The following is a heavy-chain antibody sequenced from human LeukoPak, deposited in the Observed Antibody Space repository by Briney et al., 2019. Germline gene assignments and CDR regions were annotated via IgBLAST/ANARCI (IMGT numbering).Heavy chain of an antibody. Sequence: GGSLRLSCIASGFTFTHYAMTWVRQAPGKGLEWVSDISASGSTIHYADSVKGRFTVSRDNSKNTVFLEMISLRVEDTALYHCAKGHGDWGGNYLDHWGQGAQVTISS. CDR2: ISASGSTI. D-gene: IGHD4-17*01. CDR1: GFTFTHYA. J-gene: IGHJ4*02. V-gene: IGHV3-23*01. CDR3: AKGHGDWGGNYLDH.